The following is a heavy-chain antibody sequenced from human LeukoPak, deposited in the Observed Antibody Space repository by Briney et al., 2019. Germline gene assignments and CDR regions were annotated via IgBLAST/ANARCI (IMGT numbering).Heavy chain of an antibody. CDR1: GFTFSSFW. Sequence: GGSLRLSCAASGFTFSSFWMHWVRQAPGKGLVWVSRIKSDGTTTTDADFVKGRFTISRDNAKDTLYLHMNSLTAEDTAVYYCARGAKWAYYFDYWGQGTLVTVSS. V-gene: IGHV3-74*01. J-gene: IGHJ4*02. CDR3: ARGAKWAYYFDY. D-gene: IGHD1-26*01. CDR2: IKSDGTTT.